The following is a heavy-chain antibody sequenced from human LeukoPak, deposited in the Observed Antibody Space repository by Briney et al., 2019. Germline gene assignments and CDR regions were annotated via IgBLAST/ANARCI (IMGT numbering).Heavy chain of an antibody. V-gene: IGHV5-51*01. Sequence: GESLKISCKGSGYSFTNYWIGWVRQMPGKGLGWMGIIYPGDADTRYSPSFQGQVTISADKSISTAYLQCSSLKAAHTAMYYCITGGSGSFYNPFDYWGQGTLVIVSS. D-gene: IGHD3-10*01. CDR2: IYPGDADT. CDR1: GYSFTNYW. J-gene: IGHJ4*02. CDR3: ITGGSGSFYNPFDY.